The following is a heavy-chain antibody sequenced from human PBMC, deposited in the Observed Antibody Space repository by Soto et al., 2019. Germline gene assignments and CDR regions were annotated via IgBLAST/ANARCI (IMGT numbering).Heavy chain of an antibody. D-gene: IGHD4-17*01. CDR3: ARDSGDGDYGDYADY. CDR1: GYTFTSYG. Sequence: QVQLVQSGAEVKKPGASVKVSCKASGYTFTSYGISWVRQAPGQGLEWMGWISAYNGNTNYAQKLQGRVTMTTDTPXNTAYMELRSMRSDDTAVYYCARDSGDGDYGDYADYWGQGTLVTVSS. V-gene: IGHV1-18*01. J-gene: IGHJ4*02. CDR2: ISAYNGNT.